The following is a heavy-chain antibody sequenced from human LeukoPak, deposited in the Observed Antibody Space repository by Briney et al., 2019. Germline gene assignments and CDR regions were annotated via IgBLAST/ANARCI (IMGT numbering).Heavy chain of an antibody. J-gene: IGHJ4*02. CDR1: GFTFSSNY. CDR3: ARNRDYGQTGYFDY. Sequence: GPLKLSCAASGFTFSSNYMSWARQSPGKGLEWLSVIYSGGSTYYADSVKGRFNIYRDHTKNTLYLQLNSLRAEDTAVYYCARNRDYGQTGYFDYWGQGTLVTVSS. CDR2: IYSGGST. V-gene: IGHV3-66*01. D-gene: IGHD4/OR15-4a*01.